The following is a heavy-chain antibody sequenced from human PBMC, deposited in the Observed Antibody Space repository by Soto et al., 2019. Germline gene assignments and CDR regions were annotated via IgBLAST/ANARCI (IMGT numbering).Heavy chain of an antibody. D-gene: IGHD1-26*01. J-gene: IGHJ6*02. V-gene: IGHV4-34*01. Sequence: SETLSLTCAVYGGSFSGYYWSWIRQPPGKGLEWIGEINHSGSTNYNPSLKSRVTISVDTSKNQFSLKLSSVTAADTAVYYCARFPAYTTNSPRSKNYYYYYGMDVWGQGTTVTVSS. CDR2: INHSGST. CDR3: ARFPAYTTNSPRSKNYYYYYGMDV. CDR1: GGSFSGYY.